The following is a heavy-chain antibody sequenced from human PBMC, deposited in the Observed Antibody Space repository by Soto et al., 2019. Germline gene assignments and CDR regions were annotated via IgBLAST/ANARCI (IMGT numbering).Heavy chain of an antibody. J-gene: IGHJ6*02. D-gene: IGHD3-10*01. CDR2: IWYDGSNK. Sequence: PGAALTRSDAAPGFKLSRSGWHSVRQKQGKGLEWVAVIWYDGSNKYYADSVKGRFTISRDNSKNTLYLQMNSLRAEDTAVYYCARGPSGVYYYGSGSYLGYYGMDVWGQGTTVTVSS. V-gene: IGHV3-33*01. CDR3: ARGPSGVYYYGSGSYLGYYGMDV. CDR1: GFKLSRSG.